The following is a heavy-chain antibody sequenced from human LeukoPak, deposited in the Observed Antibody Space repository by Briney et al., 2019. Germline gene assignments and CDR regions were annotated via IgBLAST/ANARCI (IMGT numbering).Heavy chain of an antibody. D-gene: IGHD3-22*01. J-gene: IGHJ4*02. Sequence: GGSLRLSCAASGFTFSSYAMSWVRQAPGKGLEWVSTISGSGGSTYYADSVKGRFTISRDNSKNTLYLQMNSLRAEDSAVYYCAQERAYYDSSGYYRNSHFDYWGPGTLVTVSS. V-gene: IGHV3-23*01. CDR3: AQERAYYDSSGYYRNSHFDY. CDR2: ISGSGGST. CDR1: GFTFSSYA.